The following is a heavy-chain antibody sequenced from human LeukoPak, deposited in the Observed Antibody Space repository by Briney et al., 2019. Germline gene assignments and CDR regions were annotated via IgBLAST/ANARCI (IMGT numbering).Heavy chain of an antibody. Sequence: PSETLSLTCTVSGGSISSGGYYWSWIRQHPGKGLEWIGYIYYSGSTYYNPSLKSRVTISVDTSKNQFSLKLSSVTAADTAVYYCATAKYYDFWSGYQHYYGMDAWGQGTTVTVSS. CDR1: GGSISSGGYY. J-gene: IGHJ6*02. V-gene: IGHV4-31*03. CDR3: ATAKYYDFWSGYQHYYGMDA. CDR2: IYYSGST. D-gene: IGHD3-3*01.